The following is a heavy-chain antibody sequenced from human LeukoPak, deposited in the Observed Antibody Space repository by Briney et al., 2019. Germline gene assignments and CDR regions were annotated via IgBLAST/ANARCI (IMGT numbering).Heavy chain of an antibody. D-gene: IGHD5-12*01. Sequence: SETLSLTCTVSGASIARYFWNWIRQPPGKELEWIGYISSGGSTNYNPSLKSRVTISIDTSKNQFSLKLTSATAADTAVYYCARGDDYKSTLFDYWGQGALVTVSS. V-gene: IGHV4-59*01. CDR1: GASIARYF. J-gene: IGHJ4*02. CDR3: ARGDDYKSTLFDY. CDR2: ISSGGST.